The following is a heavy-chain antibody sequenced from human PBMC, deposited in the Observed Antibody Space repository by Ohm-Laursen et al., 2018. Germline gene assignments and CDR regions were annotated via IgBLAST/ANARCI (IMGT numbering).Heavy chain of an antibody. J-gene: IGHJ4*02. D-gene: IGHD6-13*01. V-gene: IGHV4-39*01. CDR2: IYYSGGT. CDR3: ARQCSSSWYELDY. Sequence: GTLSLTCTVSGGSISSSSYYWGWIRQPPGKGLEWIGSIYYSGGTYYNPSLKSRVTISVETAKNQFSLKLSSVTAADTAVYYCARQCSSSWYELDYWGQGTLVTVSS. CDR1: GGSISSSSYY.